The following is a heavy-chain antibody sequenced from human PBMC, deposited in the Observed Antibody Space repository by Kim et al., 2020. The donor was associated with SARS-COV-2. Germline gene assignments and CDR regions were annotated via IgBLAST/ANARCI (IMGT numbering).Heavy chain of an antibody. V-gene: IGHV3-23*01. CDR3: TRERILGV. J-gene: IGHJ6*02. Sequence: ATPYYADSAKGRLTISRDNSKTALFLQMNSLRAEDTAVYYCTRERILGVWGQGTTVTVSS. CDR2: ATP.